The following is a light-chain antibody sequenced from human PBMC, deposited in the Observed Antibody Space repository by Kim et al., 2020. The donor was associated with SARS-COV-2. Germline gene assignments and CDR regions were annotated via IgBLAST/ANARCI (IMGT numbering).Light chain of an antibody. J-gene: IGLJ1*01. CDR2: QDS. CDR1: KLGDKY. V-gene: IGLV3-1*01. Sequence: YELTQPPSVSVSPGQTASITCSGDKLGDKYACWYQQKPGQSPVLVIYQDSKRPSGIPERFSGSNSGNTATLTISGTQAMDEADYYCQAWDSSTAVFGTG. CDR3: QAWDSSTAV.